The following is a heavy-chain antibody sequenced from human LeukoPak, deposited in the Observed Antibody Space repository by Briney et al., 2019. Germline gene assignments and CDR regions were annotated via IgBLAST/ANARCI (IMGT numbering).Heavy chain of an antibody. D-gene: IGHD5-18*01. CDR1: GFTFSSYS. Sequence: GGSLRLSCAASGFTFSSYSMNWVRQAPGKGLEWVSSISSGSSYIYYADSVRGRFTISRDNAKNSLYLQMNSLRAEDTAVYYCARDPDTASFFDYWGQGTLVTVSS. CDR3: ARDPDTASFFDY. V-gene: IGHV3-21*01. CDR2: ISSGSSYI. J-gene: IGHJ4*02.